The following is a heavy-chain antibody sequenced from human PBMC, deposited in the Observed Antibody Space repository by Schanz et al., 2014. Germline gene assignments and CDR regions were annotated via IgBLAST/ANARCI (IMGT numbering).Heavy chain of an antibody. Sequence: VQLLESGGGLVQPGGSLRLSCAASGFPFSDYFMAWIRQPPGRGLEWVSYIGNGGVTIYYADSVKGRFTMSRDNAKNSVFLQMSSLRADDTAVYYCAKAADWPVTRFDPWGQGTLVTVSS. J-gene: IGHJ5*02. CDR1: GFPFSDYF. V-gene: IGHV3-11*01. D-gene: IGHD3-9*01. CDR3: AKAADWPVTRFDP. CDR2: IGNGGVTI.